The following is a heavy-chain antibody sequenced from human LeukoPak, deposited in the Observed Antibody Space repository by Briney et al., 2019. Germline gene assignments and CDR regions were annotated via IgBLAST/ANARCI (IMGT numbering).Heavy chain of an antibody. V-gene: IGHV3-53*01. CDR3: ASGYSYGRLFDY. D-gene: IGHD5-18*01. J-gene: IGHJ4*02. CDR2: IYSGGTT. CDR1: GFTVRSNY. Sequence: GGSLRLSCAASGFTVRSNYMSWVRQAPGKGLEWVSVIYSGGTTDYADSVKGRFTISRDNSKNTLYLQTNSLRAEDTAVYYCASGYSYGRLFDYWGQGTLVTVSS.